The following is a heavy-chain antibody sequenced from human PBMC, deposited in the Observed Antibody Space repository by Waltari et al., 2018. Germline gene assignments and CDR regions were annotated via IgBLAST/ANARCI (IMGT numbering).Heavy chain of an antibody. CDR2: IKGDGSEK. CDR3: ARDAWGKGPDLDC. Sequence: EVQLVESGGGLVQPGGSLRLFCEASGFTFDTYWMYWVRQAPGKGLEWVASIKGDGSEKNYVDSVKVRFTASTDNAKTSLFLQMNSLRVEDTAVYYCARDAWGKGPDLDCWGQGTLVTVSS. V-gene: IGHV3-7*01. J-gene: IGHJ4*02. CDR1: GFTFDTYW. D-gene: IGHD3-16*01.